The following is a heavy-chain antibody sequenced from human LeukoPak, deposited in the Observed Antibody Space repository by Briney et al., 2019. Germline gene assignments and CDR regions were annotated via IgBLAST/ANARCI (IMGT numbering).Heavy chain of an antibody. J-gene: IGHJ4*02. Sequence: GGSLRLSCAASGFTFSSYGMHWVRQAPGKGLEWVANIKQDGSEKYYVDSVKGRFTISRDNAKNSLYLQMNSLRAEDTAVYYCARPGYDSSGYYHDRGFDYWGQGTLVTVSS. V-gene: IGHV3-7*01. D-gene: IGHD3-22*01. CDR1: GFTFSSYG. CDR3: ARPGYDSSGYYHDRGFDY. CDR2: IKQDGSEK.